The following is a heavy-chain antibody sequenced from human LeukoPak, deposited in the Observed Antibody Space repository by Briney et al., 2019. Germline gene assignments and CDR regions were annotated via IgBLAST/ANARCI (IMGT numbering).Heavy chain of an antibody. Sequence: ASVKVSCKASGYTFTSYGISWVRQAPGQGLEWMGWISAYNGNTNYAQKLQGRVTMTTDTSTSTAYMELRSLRSDDTAVYYCAREMPRLGLGYCSSTSCYTGEGEFDYWGQGTLVTVSS. CDR3: AREMPRLGLGYCSSTSCYTGEGEFDY. V-gene: IGHV1-18*01. J-gene: IGHJ4*02. D-gene: IGHD2-2*02. CDR1: GYTFTSYG. CDR2: ISAYNGNT.